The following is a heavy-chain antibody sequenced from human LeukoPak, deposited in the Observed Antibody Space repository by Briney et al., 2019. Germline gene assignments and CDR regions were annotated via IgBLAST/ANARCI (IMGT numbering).Heavy chain of an antibody. D-gene: IGHD6-19*01. CDR1: GGSISSGSYY. V-gene: IGHV4-61*02. CDR3: ARAPGYSSGWYLDY. CDR2: IYTSGST. Sequence: SETLSLTCTVSGGSISSGSYYWSWIRQPAGKGLEWIGRIYTSGSTNYNPSLKSRVTISVDTSKNQFSLKLSSVTAADTAVYYCARAPGYSSGWYLDYWGQGTLVTVSS. J-gene: IGHJ4*02.